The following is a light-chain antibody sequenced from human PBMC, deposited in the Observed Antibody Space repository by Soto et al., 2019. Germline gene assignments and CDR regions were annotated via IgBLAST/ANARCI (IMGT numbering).Light chain of an antibody. CDR2: EDN. J-gene: IGLJ3*02. CDR3: CSYTGGDTHWV. CDR1: SSDFGSNI. V-gene: IGLV2-23*01. Sequence: QSVLTQPASVSGSPGQSLTISCRGTSSDFGSNIVSWYQHHPGKAPKLIIYEDNKRPSGVSNRFSGSMSGNTASLTISGLQAEDEADYYCCSYTGGDTHWVFGGGTKLTVL.